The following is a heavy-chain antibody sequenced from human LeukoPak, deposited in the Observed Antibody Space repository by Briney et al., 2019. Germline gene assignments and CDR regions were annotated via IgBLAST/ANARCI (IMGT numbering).Heavy chain of an antibody. V-gene: IGHV3-64*01. CDR1: GFTFSSYA. CDR2: ISGNGDST. J-gene: IGHJ3*02. D-gene: IGHD1-26*01. CDR3: ARVLSPGWACDI. Sequence: GRSLRLSCAASGFTFSSYAIHCVRQAPGKGLESVSAISGNGDSTSYANSVKGRFTVSRDNSKNTLYLQMGSLRAEDMAVYYCARVLSPGWACDIWGQGTFVSVSS.